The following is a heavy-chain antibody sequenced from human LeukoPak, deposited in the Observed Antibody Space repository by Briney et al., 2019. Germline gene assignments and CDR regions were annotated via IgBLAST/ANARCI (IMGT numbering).Heavy chain of an antibody. D-gene: IGHD3-10*01. CDR3: ARNPGRKFDF. J-gene: IGHJ4*02. V-gene: IGHV3-7*01. CDR2: IKQDESEK. Sequence: GGSLRLSCEGSGFTFRTYWMSWVRQAPGKGLEWVANIKQDESEKYYVDSVKGRFTISRDNAKSSLYLQMNSLRAEDTAVYYCARNPGRKFDFWGQGALVTVSS. CDR1: GFTFRTYW.